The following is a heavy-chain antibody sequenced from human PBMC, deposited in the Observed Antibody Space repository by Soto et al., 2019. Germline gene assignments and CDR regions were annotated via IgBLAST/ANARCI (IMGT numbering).Heavy chain of an antibody. CDR1: GFTFSNYA. J-gene: IGHJ4*02. CDR3: AKDRVPLRSRSWFGGYYFDY. D-gene: IGHD3-16*01. V-gene: IGHV3-23*01. CDR2: ISGSGGAT. Sequence: EVQLLESGGGLVQPGGSLRLSCAASGFTFSNYAMSWVRQAPGKGLEWVSAISGSGGATHYADSVKGRFTISRDNSQNGLSRQMKSLKAEDTAVDYCAKDRVPLRSRSWFGGYYFDYWGQGTLVTVCS.